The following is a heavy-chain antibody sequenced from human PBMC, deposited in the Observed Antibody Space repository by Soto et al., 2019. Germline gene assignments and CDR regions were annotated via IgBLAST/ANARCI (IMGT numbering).Heavy chain of an antibody. CDR1: GYTFTSYG. CDR2: ISAYNGNT. V-gene: IGHV1-18*01. J-gene: IGHJ6*02. Sequence: GASVKVSCKASGYTFTSYGISWVRQAPGQGLEWMGWISAYNGNTNYAQKLQGRVTMTTDTSTSTAYMELRSLRSDDTAVYYCARDLSVWWLPRGYYYGMDVWGRGTTVTVSS. CDR3: ARDLSVWWLPRGYYYGMDV. D-gene: IGHD5-12*01.